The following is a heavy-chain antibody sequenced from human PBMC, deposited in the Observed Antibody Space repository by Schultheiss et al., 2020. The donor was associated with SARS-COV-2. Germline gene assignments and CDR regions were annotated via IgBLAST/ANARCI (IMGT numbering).Heavy chain of an antibody. CDR2: IYHSGST. CDR3: ARRDDYGDYRDWYFDL. V-gene: IGHV4-34*01. D-gene: IGHD4-17*01. J-gene: IGHJ2*01. CDR1: GGSFSGYY. Sequence: SETLSLTCAVYGGSFSGYYWSWIRQPPGKGLEWIGYIYHSGSTYYNPSLKSRVTISVDRSKNQFSLKLSSVTAADTAVYYCARRDDYGDYRDWYFDLWGRGTLVTVLL.